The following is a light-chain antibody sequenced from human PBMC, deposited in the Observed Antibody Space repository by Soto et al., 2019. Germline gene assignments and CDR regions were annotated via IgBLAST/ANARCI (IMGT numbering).Light chain of an antibody. CDR3: QQYNSYWT. Sequence: DIQMNQSPSTLSASVGDRVTITCRASQSISSWLAWYQQKPGKAPKLLIYKASSLESGVPSRFSGSGSGTEVTLTVSSLQPDDFATYYCQQYNSYWTFGQGTKLEIK. J-gene: IGKJ1*01. CDR1: QSISSW. CDR2: KAS. V-gene: IGKV1-5*03.